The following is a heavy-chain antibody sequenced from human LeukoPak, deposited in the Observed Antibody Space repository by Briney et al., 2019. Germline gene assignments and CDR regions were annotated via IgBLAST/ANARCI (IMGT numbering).Heavy chain of an antibody. CDR2: IKSDGST. J-gene: IGHJ1*01. CDR1: GFTFSTYW. Sequence: GGSLRLSCAASGFTFSTYWMHWVRQAPGKGLVWVSRIKSDGSTNYADSVKGRFTIARDNAKNTVSLQMNSLRPEDTGVYYCARAPSEIGGYYPEYFRHWGQGTLVTVSS. V-gene: IGHV3-74*01. D-gene: IGHD3-22*01. CDR3: ARAPSEIGGYYPEYFRH.